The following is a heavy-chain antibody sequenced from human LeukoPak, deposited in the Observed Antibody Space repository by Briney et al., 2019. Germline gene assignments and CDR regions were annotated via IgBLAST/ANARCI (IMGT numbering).Heavy chain of an antibody. CDR3: ARASSSWYGDYYYGMDV. D-gene: IGHD6-13*01. CDR2: ISAYNGNT. Sequence: ASVKVSCKASGGTFSSYAISWVRQAPGQGLEWMGWISAYNGNTNYAQKLQGRVTMTTDTSTSTAYMELRSLRSDDTAVYYCARASSSWYGDYYYGMDVWGQGTTVTVSS. V-gene: IGHV1-18*01. J-gene: IGHJ6*02. CDR1: GGTFSSYA.